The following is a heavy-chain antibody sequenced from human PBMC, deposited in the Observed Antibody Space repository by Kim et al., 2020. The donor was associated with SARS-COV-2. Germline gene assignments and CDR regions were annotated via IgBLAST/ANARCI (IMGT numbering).Heavy chain of an antibody. J-gene: IGHJ6*03. D-gene: IGHD6-13*01. CDR2: TRNKANSYTT. Sequence: GGSLRLSCAASGFTFSDHYMDWVRQAPGKGLEWVGRTRNKANSYTTEYAASVKGRFTISRDDSKNSLYLQMNSLKTEDTAVYYCAREAPRIAAGGYYYYYYYMDVWGIGTTVTVSS. V-gene: IGHV3-72*01. CDR1: GFTFSDHY. CDR3: AREAPRIAAGGYYYYYYYMDV.